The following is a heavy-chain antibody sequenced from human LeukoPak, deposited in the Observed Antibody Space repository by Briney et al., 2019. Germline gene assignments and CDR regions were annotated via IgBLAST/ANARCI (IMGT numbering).Heavy chain of an antibody. CDR2: ISYDGSNK. CDR1: GFTFSSYA. V-gene: IGHV3-30*04. J-gene: IGHJ3*02. Sequence: GGSLRLSCAASGFTFSSYAMHWVRQAPGKGLEWVAVISYDGSNKYYADSVKGRFTISRDNSKNTLYLQMNSLRAEDTAVYYCARAVEADAFDIWGQGTMVIVSS. CDR3: ARAVEADAFDI.